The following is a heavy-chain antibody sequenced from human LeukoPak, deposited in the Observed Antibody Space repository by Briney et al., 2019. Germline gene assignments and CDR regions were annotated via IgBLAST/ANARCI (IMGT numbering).Heavy chain of an antibody. Sequence: PGGSLRLSCAASGFIFSTYWMTWVRQAPGKGLEWVAAIKYDGNEKYYVDSVRGRFTISRDNDKNSLYLQMNRLTAEDTAVYYCVSEWYSRGCFIWGQGTLVSVSS. D-gene: IGHD1-26*01. CDR2: IKYDGNEK. CDR1: GFIFSTYW. CDR3: VSEWYSRGCFI. J-gene: IGHJ4*02. V-gene: IGHV3-7*01.